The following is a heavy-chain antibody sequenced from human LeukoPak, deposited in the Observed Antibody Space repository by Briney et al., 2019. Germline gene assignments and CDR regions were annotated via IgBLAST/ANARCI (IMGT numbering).Heavy chain of an antibody. D-gene: IGHD3-10*01. V-gene: IGHV3-74*03. CDR2: INGDGSTT. CDR1: GFTFSTYW. Sequence: PGGSLRLSCTASGFTFSTYWINWVLQSPGKGLVWVALINGDGSTTTHADPVKGRFTISRDNAKNTAYLQMNSLRDEDTAVYFCARDYAGSPDYWGQGTLVTVSA. CDR3: ARDYAGSPDY. J-gene: IGHJ4*02.